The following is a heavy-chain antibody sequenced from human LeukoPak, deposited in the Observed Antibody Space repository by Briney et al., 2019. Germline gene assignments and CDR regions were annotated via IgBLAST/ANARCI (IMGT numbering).Heavy chain of an antibody. CDR1: GFTFSTYG. Sequence: GGSLRLSCAASGFTFSTYGMHWVRQAPGKGLEWVAFIRYDGSNKYYADSVKGRFTISRDNSKNTLYLQMNSLRAEDTAVYYCAKDSENIVAVVAATKYFQHWGQGTLVTVSS. D-gene: IGHD2-15*01. CDR2: IRYDGSNK. CDR3: AKDSENIVAVVAATKYFQH. J-gene: IGHJ1*01. V-gene: IGHV3-30*02.